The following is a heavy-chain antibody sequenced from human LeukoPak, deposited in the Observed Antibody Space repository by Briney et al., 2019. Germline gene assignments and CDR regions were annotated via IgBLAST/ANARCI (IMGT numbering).Heavy chain of an antibody. D-gene: IGHD3-9*01. CDR1: GGSISSGDYY. CDR2: IYYSGST. J-gene: IGHJ1*01. Sequence: PSETLSLTCTVSGGSISSGDYYWSWIRQPPRKGLEWIGYIYYSGSTHYNPSLTSRVTISVDTSKNQFSLKLNSVTAADTAVYYCARGVSYDIPQFWGQGTLVTVSS. CDR3: ARGVSYDIPQF. V-gene: IGHV4-30-4*01.